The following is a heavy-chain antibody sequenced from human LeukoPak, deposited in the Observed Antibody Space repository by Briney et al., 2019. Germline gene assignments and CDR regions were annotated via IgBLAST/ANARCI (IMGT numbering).Heavy chain of an antibody. CDR2: IRPDGNEK. CDR1: GFTFSNYW. J-gene: IGHJ4*02. CDR3: ARAPTPLGSGLFDY. Sequence: GGSLRLSCGASGFTFSNYWMSWVRQAPGEGLEWVANIRPDGNEKYYVDSVTGRFTMSRDNAKNSLDLQMNSLRAEDTAVYYCARAPTPLGSGLFDYWGQGPRVTVSS. V-gene: IGHV3-7*01. D-gene: IGHD3-10*01.